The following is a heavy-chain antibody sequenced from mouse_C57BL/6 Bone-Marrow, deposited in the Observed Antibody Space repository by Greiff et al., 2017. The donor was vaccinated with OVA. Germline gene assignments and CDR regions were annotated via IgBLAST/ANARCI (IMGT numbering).Heavy chain of an antibody. J-gene: IGHJ4*01. Sequence: VQLQQPGAELVKPGASVKLSCKASGYTFTSYWMQWVKQRPGQGLEWIGEIDPSDSSTNYNQKFKGKATLTVDTSSSTAYMQLSSLTSEDSAVYYCARKVTTVVEDAMDYWGQGTSVTVSS. V-gene: IGHV1-50*01. CDR1: GYTFTSYW. CDR2: IDPSDSST. CDR3: ARKVTTVVEDAMDY. D-gene: IGHD1-1*01.